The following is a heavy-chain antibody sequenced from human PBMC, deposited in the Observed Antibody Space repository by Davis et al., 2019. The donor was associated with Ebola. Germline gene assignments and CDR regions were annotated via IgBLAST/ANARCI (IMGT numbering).Heavy chain of an antibody. CDR3: ARYCGSSICFDRAMDV. CDR1: GGSISSDY. CDR2: IYYTGST. D-gene: IGHD2-2*01. J-gene: IGHJ6*02. Sequence: SETLSLTCTVSGGSISSDYWSWTRQPPGKGLEWLGYIYYTGSTNYNPSLRSRVTISVDTSKNQFSLKLTSVTAADTAVYYCARYCGSSICFDRAMDVWGQGTTVTVSS. V-gene: IGHV4-59*01.